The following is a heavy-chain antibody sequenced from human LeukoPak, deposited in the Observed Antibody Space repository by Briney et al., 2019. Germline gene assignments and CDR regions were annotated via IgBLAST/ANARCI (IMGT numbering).Heavy chain of an antibody. CDR3: AKDSSAGYSNSWSDS. CDR1: GFTFSSYS. D-gene: IGHD6-13*01. Sequence: GGSLRLSCAASGFTFSSYSMNWVRQAPGKGLEWVSSISSSSSYIYYADSVKDRFTISRDNAKNSLYLQMNSLRTEDTALYYCAKDSSAGYSNSWSDSWGQGTLVTVSP. V-gene: IGHV3-21*04. J-gene: IGHJ5*01. CDR2: ISSSSSYI.